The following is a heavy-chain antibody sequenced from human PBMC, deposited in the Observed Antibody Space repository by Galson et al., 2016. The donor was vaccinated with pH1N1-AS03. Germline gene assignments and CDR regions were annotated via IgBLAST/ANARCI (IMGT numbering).Heavy chain of an antibody. D-gene: IGHD3-22*01. J-gene: IGHJ6*02. V-gene: IGHV4-61*01. CDR2: IYYSGTT. CDR1: GAPITSGSHY. Sequence: TLSLTCSVSGAPITSGSHYWTWIRQLPGKGLEWIGYIYYSGTTKFNPSLATRVTMSVDRSKSQFSLNLMSVTAADTAVYYCARDGQLWPHYYPLDVWGQGTTVTVPS. CDR3: ARDGQLWPHYYPLDV.